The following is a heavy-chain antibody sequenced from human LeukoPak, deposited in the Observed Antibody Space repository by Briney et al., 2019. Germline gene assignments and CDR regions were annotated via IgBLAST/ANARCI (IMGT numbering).Heavy chain of an antibody. Sequence: ASVKVSCKASGYTFTGYYMHWVRQAPGQGLEWMGWINPNSGGTNYAQKFQGRVTMTRDTSISTAYMELSRLRSDDTAVYYCARVYGDYEYYFGYWGQGTLVTVSS. CDR3: ARVYGDYEYYFGY. CDR2: INPNSGGT. J-gene: IGHJ4*02. D-gene: IGHD4-17*01. V-gene: IGHV1-2*02. CDR1: GYTFTGYY.